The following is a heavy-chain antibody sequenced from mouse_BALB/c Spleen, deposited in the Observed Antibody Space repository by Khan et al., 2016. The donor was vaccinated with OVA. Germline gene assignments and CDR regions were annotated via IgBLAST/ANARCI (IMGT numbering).Heavy chain of an antibody. D-gene: IGHD1-1*02. CDR2: INTYTGEP. J-gene: IGHJ1*01. Sequence: QIQLVQSGPEVKKPGETVKISCKASGYSFTNYGMNWVRQAPGKGLKWMGWINTYTGEPTYADDFKGRFAFYLETSASTAYLQINNLKNEDTATYFCASGGYWYFDVWGAGTTVTVSS. CDR1: GYSFTNYG. CDR3: ASGGYWYFDV. V-gene: IGHV9-3-1*01.